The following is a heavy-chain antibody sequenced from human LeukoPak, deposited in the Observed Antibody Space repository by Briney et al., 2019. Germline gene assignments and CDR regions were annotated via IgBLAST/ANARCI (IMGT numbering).Heavy chain of an antibody. CDR1: GFTFSTYR. D-gene: IGHD1-26*01. CDR3: AREASGSYEGPYFDY. CDR2: IYSGGST. V-gene: IGHV3-53*01. J-gene: IGHJ4*02. Sequence: GGSLRLSCAASGFTFSTYRMSWVRQAPGKGLEWVSVIYSGGSTYYADSVKGRFTISRDNSKNTLYLQMNSLRAEDTAVYYCAREASGSYEGPYFDYWGQGTLVTVSS.